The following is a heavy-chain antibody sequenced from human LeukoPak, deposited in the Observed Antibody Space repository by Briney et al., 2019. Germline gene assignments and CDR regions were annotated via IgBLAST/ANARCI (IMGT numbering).Heavy chain of an antibody. V-gene: IGHV3-49*04. CDR2: IRNKAYGGTT. CDR1: GFTSGDYA. CDR3: IRYSGSYFDY. Sequence: GGSLRLSCTASGFTSGDYAMNWGRQAPGEGLEWVGFIRNKAYGGTTEYAASVKGRFTISRDDSKSIAYLQINSLKTQHTAVYYCIRYSGSYFDYWGQGTLVTVPS. D-gene: IGHD1-26*01. J-gene: IGHJ4*02.